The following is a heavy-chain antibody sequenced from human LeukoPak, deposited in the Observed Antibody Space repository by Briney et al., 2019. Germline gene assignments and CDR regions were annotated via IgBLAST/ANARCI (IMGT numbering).Heavy chain of an antibody. CDR1: GFTFGAYA. D-gene: IGHD3-9*01. CDR3: AKWGDYDVLTGYYDSDY. V-gene: IGHV3-23*01. Sequence: GGSLRLSCTASGFTFGAYAMSWVRQVPGKGLEWVSAIKGRFTISRDTSKNTLYLQMSSLRAEDTAIYYCAKWGDYDVLTGYYDSDYWGQGTLVTVSS. J-gene: IGHJ4*02. CDR2: I.